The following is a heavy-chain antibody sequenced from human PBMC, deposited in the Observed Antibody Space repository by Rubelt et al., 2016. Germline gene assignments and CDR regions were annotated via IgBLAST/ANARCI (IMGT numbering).Heavy chain of an antibody. J-gene: IGHJ4*02. V-gene: IGHV5-51*01. CDR2: IYPGDSDT. D-gene: IGHD2-2*01. CDR1: GYSFTSYW. Sequence: EVQLVQSGAEVKKPGESLKISCKGSGYSFTSYWIGWVRQMPGKGLEWMGIIYPGDSDTRYSPSLNGSVTISAEKSISAVYLRGGSLTASYTTMDYCARGWTYQLLIDYWGQGTLVTVSS. CDR3: ARGWTYQLLIDY.